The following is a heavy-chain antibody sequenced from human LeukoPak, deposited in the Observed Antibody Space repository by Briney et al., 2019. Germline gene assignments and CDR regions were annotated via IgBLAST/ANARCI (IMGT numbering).Heavy chain of an antibody. CDR3: ARVKPGYYYFDY. V-gene: IGHV1-2*02. Sequence: ASVKVSCKASGYTFTGYYMHWVRQAPGQGLEWMGWINPNSGGTNYAQKFQGRVTMARDTSISTAYMELSRLRSDDTAVYYCARVKPGYYYFDYWGQGTLVTVSS. CDR2: INPNSGGT. D-gene: IGHD3-9*01. CDR1: GYTFTGYY. J-gene: IGHJ4*02.